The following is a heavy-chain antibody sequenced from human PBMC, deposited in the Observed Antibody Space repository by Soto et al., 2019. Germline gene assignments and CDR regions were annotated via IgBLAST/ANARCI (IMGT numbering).Heavy chain of an antibody. CDR3: ASKRLYFYGLDV. J-gene: IGHJ6*01. CDR2: IMQDGSDK. V-gene: IGHV3-7*01. Sequence: EVQLVESGGGLVQPGGSLRLSCTDSGFSLSTSWMTWVGQAPGKGLEWVANIMQDGSDKYYVDSVKGRFTISRDNAKNTLYMQMTSLRAKDTAVYYCASKRLYFYGLDVWGQGTTVTVSS. CDR1: GFSLSTSW.